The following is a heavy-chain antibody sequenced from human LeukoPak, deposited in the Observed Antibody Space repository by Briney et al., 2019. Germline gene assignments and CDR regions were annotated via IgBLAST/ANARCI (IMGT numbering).Heavy chain of an antibody. CDR1: GYSSTNYG. CDR2: IHIYRGNT. V-gene: IGHV1-18*01. CDR3: ARDVGITVADSFDP. D-gene: IGHD6-13*01. J-gene: IGHJ5*02. Sequence: ASVKVSCKASGYSSTNYGISWVRQAPGQGLEGMGWIHIYRGNTNYAQKFQGRVTMTTDTSTSTVYMEVGGLRSDDTAMYYCARDVGITVADSFDPWGQGTLVTVSS.